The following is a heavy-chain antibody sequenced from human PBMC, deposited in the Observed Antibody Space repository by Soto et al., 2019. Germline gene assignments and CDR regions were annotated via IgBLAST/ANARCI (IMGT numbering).Heavy chain of an antibody. J-gene: IGHJ4*02. CDR1: SGSISSSNW. Sequence: QVQLQESGPGLVKPSGTLSLTCAVSSGSISSSNWWSWVRQPPGKGLEWIGEIYHSGSTNYNPSLKSRVTISVDKSKNQFSLKLSSVTAADTVVYYCARDLGMVAATHRGGDYWGQGTLVTVSS. CDR3: ARDLGMVAATHRGGDY. D-gene: IGHD2-15*01. V-gene: IGHV4-4*02. CDR2: IYHSGST.